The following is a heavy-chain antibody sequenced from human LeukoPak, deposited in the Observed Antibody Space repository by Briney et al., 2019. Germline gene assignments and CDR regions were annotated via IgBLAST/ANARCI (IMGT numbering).Heavy chain of an antibody. V-gene: IGHV3-23*01. CDR2: ISGSGNVT. D-gene: IGHD3-16*02. Sequence: GGSLRLSCVASGFTFSDYAISWVRQAPGKGLQWVTSISGSGNVTYYDDSVRGRVTISRDNSKNTLYQHLNSLRADDTAVYFCAKQGALATTVIVSLWYFDYWGQGTPVTVSS. CDR1: GFTFSDYA. J-gene: IGHJ4*02. CDR3: AKQGALATTVIVSLWYFDY.